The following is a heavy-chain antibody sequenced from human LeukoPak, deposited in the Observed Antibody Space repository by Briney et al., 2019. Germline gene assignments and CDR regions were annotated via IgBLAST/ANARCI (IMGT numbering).Heavy chain of an antibody. CDR2: LFYTGTT. J-gene: IGHJ6*03. CDR3: ARHFGTRDTATPMGV. V-gene: IGHV4-39*01. D-gene: IGHD5-18*01. Sequence: SETLSLTCTVSGGSISSGDYYWRWIRQPPGKGLEWIGFLFYTGTTYSTPSLKSRFTISVDTSNNQFSLKLSSVTAADTAVYYCARHFGTRDTATPMGVWGKGTTVTVSS. CDR1: GGSISSGDYY.